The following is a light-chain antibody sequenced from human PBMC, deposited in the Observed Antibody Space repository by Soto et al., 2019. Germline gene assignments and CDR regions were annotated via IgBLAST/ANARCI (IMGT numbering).Light chain of an antibody. Sequence: QPVLTQSPSASASLGASVKLTCTLNSGHANYAIAWHQQQPEKGPRYLMKLNSDGSYSKGDGIPDRFSGSSSGAERYLTISSLQSDDEADYYCQTWDTGIQVFGGGTQLTV. CDR1: SGHANYA. V-gene: IGLV4-69*01. J-gene: IGLJ3*02. CDR2: LNSDGSY. CDR3: QTWDTGIQV.